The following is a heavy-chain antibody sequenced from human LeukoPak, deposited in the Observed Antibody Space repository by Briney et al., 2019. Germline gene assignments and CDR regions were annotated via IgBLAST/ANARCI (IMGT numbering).Heavy chain of an antibody. CDR1: GFTFSNYA. Sequence: GGSLRLSCAASGFTFSNYAMHWVRQAPGKGLEWVAFIPYDRSDTYYADSVKGRVTISRDNSKNTLYLQMNSLRPEDSAIYYCAKDRSWSWDYWGQGTLVTVSS. J-gene: IGHJ4*02. CDR3: AKDRSWSWDY. CDR2: IPYDRSDT. D-gene: IGHD6-13*01. V-gene: IGHV3-30*02.